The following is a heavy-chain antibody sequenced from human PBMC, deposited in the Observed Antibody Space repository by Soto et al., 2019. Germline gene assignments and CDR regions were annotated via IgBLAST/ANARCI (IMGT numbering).Heavy chain of an antibody. J-gene: IGHJ6*02. CDR2: ISSSSYI. CDR1: GLTFSSYA. CDR3: ARYRELGYYYGMDV. Sequence: PGGSLRLSCAASGLTFSSYAMSWARQAPGKGLEWVSSISSSSYIYYADSVKGRFTISRDNAKNSLYLQMNSLRAEDTAVYYCARYRELGYYYGMDVWGQGTTVTVSS. V-gene: IGHV3-21*01. D-gene: IGHD1-26*01.